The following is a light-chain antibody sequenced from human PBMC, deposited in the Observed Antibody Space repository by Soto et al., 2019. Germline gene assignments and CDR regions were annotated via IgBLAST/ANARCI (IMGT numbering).Light chain of an antibody. V-gene: IGLV7-46*01. J-gene: IGLJ2*01. CDR3: LRAHSGAVI. Sequence: QAVVTQEPSLTVSPGGTVTLTCGSSTGTVTSGHYAYWFQQKPGQAPRTLIYDTSNRQSWTPARFSGSLLGGKAALTLSGAQAEDEAEYYCLRAHSGAVIFGGGTKLTVL. CDR2: DTS. CDR1: TGTVTSGHY.